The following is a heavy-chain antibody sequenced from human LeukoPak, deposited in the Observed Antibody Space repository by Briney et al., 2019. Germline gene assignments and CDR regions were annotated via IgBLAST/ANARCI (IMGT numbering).Heavy chain of an antibody. V-gene: IGHV3-53*01. Sequence: PGGSLRLSCTVSGFTVSSNSMSWVRQAPGKGLEWVSFIYSDNTHYSDSVKGRFTISRDNSKNTLYLQMNSLRAEDTAVYYCARDWGYRSYSNAWGQGTLVTVSS. CDR1: GFTVSSNS. CDR2: IYSDNT. J-gene: IGHJ5*02. D-gene: IGHD6-13*01. CDR3: ARDWGYRSYSNA.